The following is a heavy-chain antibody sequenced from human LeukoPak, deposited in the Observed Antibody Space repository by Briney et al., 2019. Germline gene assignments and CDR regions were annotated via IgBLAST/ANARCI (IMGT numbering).Heavy chain of an antibody. CDR3: ARGDYYDSSGYYYYYYMDV. D-gene: IGHD3-22*01. V-gene: IGHV1-69*05. CDR2: IIPIFGTA. J-gene: IGHJ6*03. CDR1: GGTFSSYA. Sequence: SVKVSCKASGGTFSSYAISWVRQAPGQGLEWMGGIIPIFGTANYAQKFQGRVTITTDESTSTAYMELSSLRSEDTAVYYCARGDYYDSSGYYYYYYMDVWGKGTTVTVSS.